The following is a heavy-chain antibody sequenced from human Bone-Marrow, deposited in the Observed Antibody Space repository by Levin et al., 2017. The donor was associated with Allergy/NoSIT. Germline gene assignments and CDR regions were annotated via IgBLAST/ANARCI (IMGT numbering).Heavy chain of an antibody. CDR3: ARDSLIAARPPHYYYYGMDV. J-gene: IGHJ6*02. CDR1: GFTFSSSA. V-gene: IGHV3-30-3*01. CDR2: ISYDGSNK. Sequence: LSLTCAASGFTFSSSAMHWVRQAPGKGLEWVAVISYDGSNKYYADSVKGRFTISRDNSKNTLYLQMNSLRAEDTAVYYCARDSLIAARPPHYYYYGMDVWGQGTTVTVSS. D-gene: IGHD6-6*01.